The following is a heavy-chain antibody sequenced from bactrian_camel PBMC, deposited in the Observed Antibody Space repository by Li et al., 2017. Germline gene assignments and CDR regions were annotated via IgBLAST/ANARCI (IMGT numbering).Heavy chain of an antibody. Sequence: QLVESGGGLVQPGGSLRLSCAAPGFTFKLWTMSWVRQAPGKGLEWVSSIVSAGGTSYYADSVKGRLTASRDNAKNTVYQQMISLKPEDTAVYYCVRSTMGWAFDYWGQATQVTVS. J-gene: IGHJ4*01. CDR1: GFTFKLWT. CDR3: VRSTMGWAFDY. D-gene: IGHD5*01. V-gene: IGHV3S35*01. CDR2: IVSAGGTS.